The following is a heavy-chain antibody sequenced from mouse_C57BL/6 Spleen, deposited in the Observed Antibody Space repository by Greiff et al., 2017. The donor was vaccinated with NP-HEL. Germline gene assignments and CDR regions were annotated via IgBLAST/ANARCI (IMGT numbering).Heavy chain of an antibody. CDR2: IDPETGGT. CDR1: GYTFTDYE. D-gene: IGHD2-2*01. V-gene: IGHV1-15*01. Sequence: VQGVESGAELVRPGASVTLSCKASGYTFTDYEMHWVKQTPVHGLEWIGAIDPETGGTAYNQKFKGKAILTADKSSSTAYMELRSLTSEDSAVYYCTRMGAMVNFDYWGQGTTLTVSS. CDR3: TRMGAMVNFDY. J-gene: IGHJ2*01.